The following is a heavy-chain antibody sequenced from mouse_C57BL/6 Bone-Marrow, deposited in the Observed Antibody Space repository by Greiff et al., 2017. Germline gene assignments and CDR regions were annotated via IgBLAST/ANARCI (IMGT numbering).Heavy chain of an antibody. V-gene: IGHV1-54*01. D-gene: IGHD2-1*01. J-gene: IGHJ4*01. CDR3: ARWGNQGAMDY. CDR2: INPGSGGT. CDR1: GYAFTNYL. Sequence: VQLQQSGAELVRPGTSVKVSCKASGYAFTNYLIEWVKQRPGQGLEWIGVINPGSGGTNYNEKFKGKATLTADKSSSTAYMQLSSLTSEDSAVYFCARWGNQGAMDYWGQGTSVTVSS.